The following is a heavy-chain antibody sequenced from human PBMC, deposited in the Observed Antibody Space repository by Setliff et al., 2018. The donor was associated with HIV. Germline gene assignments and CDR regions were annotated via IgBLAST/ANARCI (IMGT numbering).Heavy chain of an antibody. V-gene: IGHV4-39*01. J-gene: IGHJ4*01. Sequence: PSETLSLTCTVSGGSISSSSYYRGWIRQPPGKGLEWIGTIYYSGNTYYNPSLKSRVTISVDTSKNQISLKLSSVTAADTAVYYCASHLPPYSGNFDYWGHGTLVTVSS. CDR3: ASHLPPYSGNFDY. CDR1: GGSISSSSYY. D-gene: IGHD1-26*01. CDR2: IYYSGNT.